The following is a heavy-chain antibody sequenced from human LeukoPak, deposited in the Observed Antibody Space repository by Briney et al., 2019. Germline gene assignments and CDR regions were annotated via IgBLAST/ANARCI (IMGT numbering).Heavy chain of an antibody. Sequence: PSETLSLTCTVSGGSISSGDYYWSWIRQPPGKGLEWIGYIYYSGSTNYNPSLKSRVTISVDTSKNQFSLKLSSVTAADTAVYNCARLNDDQLYFDYWGQGTLVTVSS. J-gene: IGHJ4*02. D-gene: IGHD1-1*01. CDR2: IYYSGST. CDR3: ARLNDDQLYFDY. CDR1: GGSISSGDYY. V-gene: IGHV4-61*08.